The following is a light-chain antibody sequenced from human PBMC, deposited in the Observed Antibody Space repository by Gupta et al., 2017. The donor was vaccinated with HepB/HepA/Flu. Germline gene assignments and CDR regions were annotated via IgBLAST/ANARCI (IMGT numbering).Light chain of an antibody. V-gene: IGKV1-39*01. J-gene: IGKJ1*01. CDR3: QQRDSTPWT. CDR1: QSISSY. Sequence: DIQMTQSPSSLSASVGDRVTITCRASQSISSYLNWYQQKPGKAPKLLIYAASSLQSGVPSRFSGSGSGTDFTLTISRLQPEHFATYYCQQRDSTPWTFGQGTKVEIK. CDR2: AAS.